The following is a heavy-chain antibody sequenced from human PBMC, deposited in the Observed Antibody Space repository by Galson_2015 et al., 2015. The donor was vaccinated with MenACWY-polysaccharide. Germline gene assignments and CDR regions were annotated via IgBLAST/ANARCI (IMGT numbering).Heavy chain of an antibody. V-gene: IGHV3-30*18. Sequence: SLRLSCAASGLVFSSYGMHWVRQAPGKGLEWVALISYDGENKYYADSVKGRFTISRDNSKNTLYVQMNSLRAEDTAVYYCAKDQSYYGSGRQEYLQDWGQGTLVTVSA. CDR1: GLVFSSYG. D-gene: IGHD3-10*01. CDR2: ISYDGENK. J-gene: IGHJ1*01. CDR3: AKDQSYYGSGRQEYLQD.